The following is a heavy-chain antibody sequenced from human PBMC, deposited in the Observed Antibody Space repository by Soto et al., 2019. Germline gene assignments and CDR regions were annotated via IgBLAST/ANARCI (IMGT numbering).Heavy chain of an antibody. CDR1: GGSISSSSYY. CDR3: ARLPGYCSGDSCQIYY. J-gene: IGHJ4*02. D-gene: IGHD2-15*01. CDR2: IYYSGST. V-gene: IGHV4-39*01. Sequence: PSETLSLTCTVSGGSISSSSYYWGWIRQPPGKGLEWIGSIYYSGSTYYNLSLKSRVTISVDTSKNQFSLKLSSVTAADTAVYFCARLPGYCSGDSCQIYYWAQETLVPVSS.